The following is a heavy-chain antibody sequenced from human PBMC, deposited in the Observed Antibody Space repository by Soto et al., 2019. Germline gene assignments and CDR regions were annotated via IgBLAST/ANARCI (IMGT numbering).Heavy chain of an antibody. D-gene: IGHD3-22*01. Sequence: QVQLQGSGPGLVKPSQTLSLNCTVSGGSISSGGHYWSWIRQHPGKGLEWIGYIYYSGSTYYNPSLKSRVTISVDTSKNQFSLELSSVTAADTAVYYCARDNSGYDQIDFWGQGTLVTVSS. CDR1: GGSISSGGHY. CDR2: IYYSGST. J-gene: IGHJ4*02. CDR3: ARDNSGYDQIDF. V-gene: IGHV4-31*03.